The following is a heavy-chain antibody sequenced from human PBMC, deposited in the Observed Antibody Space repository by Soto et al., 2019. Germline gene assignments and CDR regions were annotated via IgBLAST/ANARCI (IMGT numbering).Heavy chain of an antibody. Sequence: GGSLRLSCAASGFTFDDYTMHWVRQAPGKGLEWVSLISWDGGSTYYADSVKGRFTISRDNSKNSLYLQMNSLRTEDTALYYCAKGSNYDGGEVFDPWGQGTLVTVSS. D-gene: IGHD4-4*01. J-gene: IGHJ5*02. CDR2: ISWDGGST. CDR1: GFTFDDYT. CDR3: AKGSNYDGGEVFDP. V-gene: IGHV3-43*01.